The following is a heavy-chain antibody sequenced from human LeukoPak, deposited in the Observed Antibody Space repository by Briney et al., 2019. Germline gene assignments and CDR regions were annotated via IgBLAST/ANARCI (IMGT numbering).Heavy chain of an antibody. CDR3: ARVWDRLRPKFDY. J-gene: IGHJ4*02. V-gene: IGHV4-61*09. CDR1: DDPINSGVYY. D-gene: IGHD4-17*01. CDR2: IYTSGTT. Sequence: MTSETLSLTCTVSDDPINSGVYYWHWIRQPAGKGLEWIGHIYTSGTTTNSNPSLKSRVAISVDTSKNQFSLKLSSVTAADTAVYYCARVWDRLRPKFDYWGQGTLVTVSS.